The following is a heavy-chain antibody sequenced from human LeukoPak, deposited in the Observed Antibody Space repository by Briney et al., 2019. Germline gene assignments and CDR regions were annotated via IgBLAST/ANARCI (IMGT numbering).Heavy chain of an antibody. CDR3: AKDINTVGVIRWFDP. Sequence: PSETLSLTCTVSGGSISSYYWSWLRQPAGKGLEWIGRIHTSGSTNYNPSLKSRVTMSADTSKSQFSLKLSSVTAADTAVYYCAKDINTVGVIRWFDPWGQGTLVTVSP. CDR2: IHTSGST. V-gene: IGHV4-4*07. D-gene: IGHD3-10*01. J-gene: IGHJ5*02. CDR1: GGSISSYY.